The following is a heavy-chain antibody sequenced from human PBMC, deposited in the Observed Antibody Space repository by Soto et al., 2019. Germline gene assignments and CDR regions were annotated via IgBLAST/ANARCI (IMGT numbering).Heavy chain of an antibody. J-gene: IGHJ6*02. CDR2: IYYSGST. V-gene: IGHV4-39*01. D-gene: IGHD3-3*01. CDR1: GGSIRSSSSY. Sequence: QLQLQESGPGLVKPSETLSLTCTVSGGSIRSSSSYWAWIRQPPGKGLEWIGSIYYSGSTYYNPSLTSRVIISMDKSKNQFSLNVSSVTAADTAVYYCARRRGVVQDGMDVWGQGTTVIVSS. CDR3: ARRRGVVQDGMDV.